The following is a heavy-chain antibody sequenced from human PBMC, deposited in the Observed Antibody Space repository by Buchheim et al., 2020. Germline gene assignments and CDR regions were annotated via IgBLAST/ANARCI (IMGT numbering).Heavy chain of an antibody. V-gene: IGHV4-34*01. CDR1: GGSFSGYY. CDR3: ARGAPLDSSSGMLNFDY. D-gene: IGHD6-13*01. CDR2: INHSGST. J-gene: IGHJ4*02. Sequence: QVQLQQWGAGLLKPSETLSLTCAVYGGSFSGYYWSWIRQPPGKGLEWIGEINHSGSTNYNPSLKSRAPISVDTSKNQFSLKLSSVTAADTAVYYCARGAPLDSSSGMLNFDYWGQGTL.